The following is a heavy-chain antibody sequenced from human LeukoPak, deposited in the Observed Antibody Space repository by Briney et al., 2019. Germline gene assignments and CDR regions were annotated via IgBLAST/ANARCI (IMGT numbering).Heavy chain of an antibody. CDR1: GYTFTNYG. D-gene: IGHD4-17*01. J-gene: IGHJ4*02. CDR2: ISAYNGNT. Sequence: ASVKVSCKASGYTFTNYGIDWVRLAPGQGLEWMAWISAYNGNTNYAQNLQGRVTVTTDTSTGTAYMELGSLRADDTAVYYCGRDRALTTVTMVDHWGQGTLVTVSS. CDR3: GRDRALTTVTMVDH. V-gene: IGHV1-18*01.